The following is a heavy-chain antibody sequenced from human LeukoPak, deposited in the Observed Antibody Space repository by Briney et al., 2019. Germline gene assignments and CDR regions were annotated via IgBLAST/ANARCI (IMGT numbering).Heavy chain of an antibody. Sequence: KFQGRVTITRDTSASTAYMELSSLRSEDTAVYYCARDNPDYGDYGSFGLYWYFDLWGRGTLVTVSS. J-gene: IGHJ2*01. CDR3: ARDNPDYGDYGSFGLYWYFDL. V-gene: IGHV1-3*01. D-gene: IGHD4-17*01.